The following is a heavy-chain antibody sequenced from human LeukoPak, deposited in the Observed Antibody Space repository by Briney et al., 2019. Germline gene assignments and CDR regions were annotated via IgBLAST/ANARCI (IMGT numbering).Heavy chain of an antibody. D-gene: IGHD2-15*01. Sequence: GGSLRLSCAASEFSVGSNYMTWVRQAPGKGLEWVSLIYSGGSTYYADSVKGRFTISRDSSKNTLFLQMNRLRPEDAAVYYCAKAPVTTCRGAFCYPFDYWGLGTLVTVSS. J-gene: IGHJ4*02. V-gene: IGHV3-53*01. CDR2: IYSGGST. CDR3: AKAPVTTCRGAFCYPFDY. CDR1: EFSVGSNY.